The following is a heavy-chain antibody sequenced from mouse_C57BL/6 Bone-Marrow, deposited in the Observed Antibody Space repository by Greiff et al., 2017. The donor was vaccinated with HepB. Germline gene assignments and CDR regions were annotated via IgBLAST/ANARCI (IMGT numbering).Heavy chain of an antibody. V-gene: IGHV1-55*01. Sequence: QVQLQQPGAELVKPGASVKMSCKASGYTFTSYWITWVKQRPGQGLEWIGDIYPGSGSTNYNEKFKSKATLTVDTSSSTAYMQLSSLTSEDSAVYYSARCGSSHAYWYFDVWGTGTTVTVSS. D-gene: IGHD1-1*01. J-gene: IGHJ1*03. CDR3: ARCGSSHAYWYFDV. CDR2: IYPGSGST. CDR1: GYTFTSYW.